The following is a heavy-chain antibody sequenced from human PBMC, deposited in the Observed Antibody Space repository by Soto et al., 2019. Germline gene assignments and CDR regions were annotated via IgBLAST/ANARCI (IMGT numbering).Heavy chain of an antibody. CDR2: ISSSSSTI. CDR1: GFTFSSYS. J-gene: IGHJ4*02. V-gene: IGHV3-48*01. CDR3: ARDKGRSPLDY. Sequence: EVQLVASGGGLVQPGGSLRLSCAASGFTFSSYSMNWVRQAPGKVLAWVSYISSSSSTIYYADSVKGPFTISRDNATISLYLQMNSLGAEDTAVYYCARDKGRSPLDYWGQGTLVTVSS. D-gene: IGHD2-15*01.